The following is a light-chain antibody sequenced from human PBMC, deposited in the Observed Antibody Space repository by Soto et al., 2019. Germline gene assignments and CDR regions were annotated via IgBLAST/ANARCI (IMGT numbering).Light chain of an antibody. Sequence: QSVLTQPPSVSAAPGQKVTISCFGSSSNIGSNYVSWYQQLPGTAPKLLIYDNNMRPSGIPDRFSGSKSGTSATLGITGLQTGDEADYYCGPWDSSLSAVVFGGGTKLTVL. CDR2: DNN. CDR1: SSNIGSNY. V-gene: IGLV1-51*01. J-gene: IGLJ2*01. CDR3: GPWDSSLSAVV.